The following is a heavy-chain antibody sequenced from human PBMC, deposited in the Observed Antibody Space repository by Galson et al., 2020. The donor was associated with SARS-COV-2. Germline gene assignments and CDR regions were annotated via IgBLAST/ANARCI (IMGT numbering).Heavy chain of an antibody. CDR1: GFTFSSYA. V-gene: IGHV3-30-3*01. Sequence: GGSLRLSCAASGFTFSSYAMHWVRQAPGKGLEWVAVISYDGSNKYYADSVKGRFTISRDNSKNTLYLQMNSLRAEDTAVYYCARVRGQQLAPLLYWGQGTLVTVSS. CDR2: ISYDGSNK. D-gene: IGHD6-13*01. J-gene: IGHJ4*02. CDR3: ARVRGQQLAPLLY.